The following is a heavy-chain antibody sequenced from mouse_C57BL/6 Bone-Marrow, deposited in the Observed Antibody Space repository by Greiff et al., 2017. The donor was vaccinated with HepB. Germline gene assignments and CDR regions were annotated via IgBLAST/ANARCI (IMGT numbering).Heavy chain of an antibody. V-gene: IGHV2-2*01. D-gene: IGHD2-4*01. Sequence: QVQLKESGPGLVQPSQSLSITCTVSGFSLTSYGVHWVRQSPGKGLEWLGVIWSGGSTDYNAAFISRLSISKDNSKSKVFFKMNSLQADDTAIYYCASKIYYDYDGVYYYAMDYWGQGTSVTVSS. J-gene: IGHJ4*01. CDR3: ASKIYYDYDGVYYYAMDY. CDR2: IWSGGST. CDR1: GFSLTSYG.